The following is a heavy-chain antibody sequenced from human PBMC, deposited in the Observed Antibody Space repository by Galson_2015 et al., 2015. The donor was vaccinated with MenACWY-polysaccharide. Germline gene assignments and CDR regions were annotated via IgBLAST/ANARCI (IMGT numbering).Heavy chain of an antibody. CDR1: GFTFSSDW. CDR3: ARRGGSYYDS. V-gene: IGHV3-74*01. J-gene: IGHJ4*02. Sequence: SLRLSCAASGFTFSSDWMHWVRHAPGKGLVWVSRINNDATTINYADSVKDRFIISRDNAKNTLYLQMNSLRAEDTAVYYCARRGGSYYDSWGQGTLVTVSS. CDR2: INNDATTI. D-gene: IGHD3-10*01.